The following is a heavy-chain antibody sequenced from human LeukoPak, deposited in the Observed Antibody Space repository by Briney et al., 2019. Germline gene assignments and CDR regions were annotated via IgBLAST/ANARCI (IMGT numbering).Heavy chain of an antibody. CDR3: VKVPRSGCCAFDI. CDR2: IIYDGGNK. J-gene: IGHJ3*02. Sequence: GGSLRLSCTASGFTFAGYGMLWVRQAPGKGLEWVALIIYDGGNKYHVDSVKGRFTVSRDNSKNTLYLQMNSLRAEDTAVYYCVKVPRSGCCAFDIWGLGTMVTVSS. V-gene: IGHV3-30*18. D-gene: IGHD6-19*01. CDR1: GFTFAGYG.